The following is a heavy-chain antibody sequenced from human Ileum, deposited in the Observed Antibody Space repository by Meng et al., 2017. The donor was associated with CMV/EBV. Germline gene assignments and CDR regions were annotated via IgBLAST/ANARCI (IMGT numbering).Heavy chain of an antibody. CDR1: GDSVSTNNVA. CDR3: ARESELLRFDH. Sequence: LQHSWPGLGKRSQTLALTCDTSGDSVSTNNVAWNWIRHSPLRGLEWLGRTAYRSKWDYEYSVSVESRITISPDTSKNQFSLHLRSVTPEDTAIYYCARESELLRFDHWGQGTLVTVSS. CDR2: TAYRSKWDY. J-gene: IGHJ4*02. V-gene: IGHV6-1*01. D-gene: IGHD6-6*01.